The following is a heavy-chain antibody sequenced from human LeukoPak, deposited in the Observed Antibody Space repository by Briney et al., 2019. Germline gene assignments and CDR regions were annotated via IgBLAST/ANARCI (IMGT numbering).Heavy chain of an antibody. J-gene: IGHJ3*02. Sequence: SETLSLTCTVSGGSVSSGSYYWSWIRQPPGKGLEWIGYIYYSGSTNYNPSVKSRVTISVDTSKNQFSLKLSSVTAADTAVYYCARDKGQQLVVGAFDIWGQGTMVTVSS. D-gene: IGHD6-13*01. CDR2: IYYSGST. CDR3: ARDKGQQLVVGAFDI. CDR1: GGSVSSGSYY. V-gene: IGHV4-61*01.